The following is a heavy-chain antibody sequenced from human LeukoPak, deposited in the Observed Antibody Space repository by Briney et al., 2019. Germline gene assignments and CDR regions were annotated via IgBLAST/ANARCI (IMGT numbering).Heavy chain of an antibody. CDR3: ARVEPGAFDI. J-gene: IGHJ3*02. CDR2: IYSGGST. CDR1: GFTFSSYW. V-gene: IGHV3-53*01. Sequence: GGSLRLSCAASGFTFSSYWMSWVRQAPGKGLEWVSVIYSGGSTYYADSVKGRFTISRDNSKNTLYLQMNSLRAEDTAVYYCARVEPGAFDIWGQGTMVTVSS.